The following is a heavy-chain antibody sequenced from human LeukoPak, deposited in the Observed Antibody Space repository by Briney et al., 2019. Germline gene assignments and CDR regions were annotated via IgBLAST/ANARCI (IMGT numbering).Heavy chain of an antibody. J-gene: IGHJ4*02. V-gene: IGHV4-34*01. CDR2: INHSGYT. CDR1: GGSFTDYY. Sequence: PSETLSLTCAVYGGSFTDYYWSWIRRPPGKELEWIGEINHSGYTNYNPSLKSRVSVSVDTSKNQFSLKLSSVTAADTAVYYCARGQYTGYPTHWGQGTLVTVSS. D-gene: IGHD5-12*01. CDR3: ARGQYTGYPTH.